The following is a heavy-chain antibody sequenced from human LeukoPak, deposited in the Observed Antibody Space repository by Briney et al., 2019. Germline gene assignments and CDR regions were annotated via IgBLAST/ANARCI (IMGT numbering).Heavy chain of an antibody. Sequence: SQTLSLTCAISGDSVSSNSAAWNWIRQSPSRGLEWLGRTYYRSKWYNDYAVSVKSRITINPDTSKNQFSLQLNSVTPEDTAVYYCARSRLTGNYYYYYYMDVWGKGTTVTVSS. V-gene: IGHV6-1*01. CDR3: ARSRLTGNYYYYYYMDV. CDR2: TYYRSKWYN. CDR1: GDSVSSNSAA. D-gene: IGHD7-27*01. J-gene: IGHJ6*03.